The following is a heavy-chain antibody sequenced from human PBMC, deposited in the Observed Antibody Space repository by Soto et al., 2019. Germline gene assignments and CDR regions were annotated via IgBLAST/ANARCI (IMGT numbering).Heavy chain of an antibody. Sequence: GGSLRLSCAASGFTFSSYDMHWVRQATGKGLEWVSAIGTAGDTYYPGSVKGRFTISRENAKNSLYLQMNSLRAGDTAVYYCARATTGTTGWAPGDYYYYYMDVWGKGTTVTVSS. CDR1: GFTFSSYD. J-gene: IGHJ6*03. D-gene: IGHD1-1*01. CDR2: IGTAGDT. CDR3: ARATTGTTGWAPGDYYYYYMDV. V-gene: IGHV3-13*01.